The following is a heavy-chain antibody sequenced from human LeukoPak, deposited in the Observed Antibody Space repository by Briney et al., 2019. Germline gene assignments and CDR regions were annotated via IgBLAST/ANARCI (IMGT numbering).Heavy chain of an antibody. J-gene: IGHJ4*02. CDR3: STTYYYDSSEGY. V-gene: IGHV3-15*07. Sequence: GGSLRLSCAASGFTFSSYWMNWARQAPGKGLEWVGRIKSKTDGGTTGYAAPVKGRFTISRDDSKNTLYLQMNSLKTEDTAVYYCSTTYYYDSSEGYWGQGTLVTVSS. D-gene: IGHD3-22*01. CDR1: GFTFSSYW. CDR2: IKSKTDGGTT.